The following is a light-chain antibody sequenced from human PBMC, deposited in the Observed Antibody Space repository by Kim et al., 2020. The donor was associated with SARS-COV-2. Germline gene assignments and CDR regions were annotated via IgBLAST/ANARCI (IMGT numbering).Light chain of an antibody. CDR3: NSRDTNGNHV. V-gene: IGLV3-19*01. CDR1: SLRTYY. Sequence: SSELTQDPAVSVALGQTVRITCQGDSLRTYYAAWYQQRPGQAPTLVIYGENFRPSGIPDRFSVSRLGITASLAITGAQAEDEADYYCNSRDTNGNHVFGTGTKVTVL. J-gene: IGLJ1*01. CDR2: GEN.